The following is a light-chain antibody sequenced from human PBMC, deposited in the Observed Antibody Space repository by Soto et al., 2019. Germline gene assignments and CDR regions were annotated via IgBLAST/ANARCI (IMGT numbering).Light chain of an antibody. CDR3: CSFAGNYILV. Sequence: QSVLTQPRSVSGSPGQSVTISCTGTSSDVGGYNYVSWYQQHPGKAPKLLIYDVSKRPSGVPDRFSGSKSGNTASLTISGLKAEDEADYYCCSFAGNYILVFGGGTKLTVL. V-gene: IGLV2-11*01. J-gene: IGLJ2*01. CDR1: SSDVGGYNY. CDR2: DVS.